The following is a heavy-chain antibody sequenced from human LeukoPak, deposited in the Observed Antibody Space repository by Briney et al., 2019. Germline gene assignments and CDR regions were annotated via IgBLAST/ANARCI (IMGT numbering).Heavy chain of an antibody. CDR2: MFYSGST. CDR3: AIGRTSPNSGSYHFFDY. V-gene: IGHV4-39*01. CDR1: GVSITSGSYY. J-gene: IGHJ4*02. Sequence: SETLSLTCIVSGVSITSGSYYWGWIRQPPGKGLEWIGSMFYSGSTKNNPSLKSRVTISGDTSKNQFSLKLSSVTAADTAVFYCAIGRTSPNSGSYHFFDYWGQGTLVTVSS. D-gene: IGHD1-26*01.